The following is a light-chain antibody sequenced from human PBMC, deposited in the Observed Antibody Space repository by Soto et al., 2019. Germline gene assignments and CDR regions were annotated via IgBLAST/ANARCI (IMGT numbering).Light chain of an antibody. J-gene: IGKJ5*01. CDR1: QSFSSS. CDR2: DAS. CDR3: QQRSNWPPIT. Sequence: EIVMTQSPDTLSLSPGQTATLSCRASQSFSSSVAWYQHKPGQAPRLLIYDASNRATGIPARFSGSGSGTDFTLTISSLEPEDFAVYYCQQRSNWPPITFGQGTRLEIK. V-gene: IGKV3-11*01.